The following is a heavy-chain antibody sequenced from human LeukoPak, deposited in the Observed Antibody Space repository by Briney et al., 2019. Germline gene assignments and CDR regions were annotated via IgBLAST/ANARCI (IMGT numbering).Heavy chain of an antibody. Sequence: SVKVSCKASGGTFSSYAISWVRQAPGQGLEWMGRIIPILGIANYAQKFQGRVRITADKSTSTAYMELSSLRSEDTAVYYCARDLLLGGYYDSSGYNDYWGQGTLVTVSS. D-gene: IGHD3-22*01. V-gene: IGHV1-69*04. CDR1: GGTFSSYA. CDR2: IIPILGIA. CDR3: ARDLLLGGYYDSSGYNDY. J-gene: IGHJ4*02.